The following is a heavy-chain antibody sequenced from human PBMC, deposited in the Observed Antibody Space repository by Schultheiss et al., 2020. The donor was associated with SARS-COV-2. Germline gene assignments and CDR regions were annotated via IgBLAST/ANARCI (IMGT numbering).Heavy chain of an antibody. CDR2: FYHAGST. V-gene: IGHV4-31*02. D-gene: IGHD6-19*01. CDR3: ARDREDSSGWYRLGGDTGYFDY. J-gene: IGHJ4*02. CDR1: GFTFSSYA. Sequence: LRLSCAASGFTFSSYAMSWVRQLPGVVLEVIGYFYHAGSTSYNPSLKSRATISVDTAKNQFSLKLSSVTAADTAVYYCARDREDSSGWYRLGGDTGYFDYWGQGTLVTVSS.